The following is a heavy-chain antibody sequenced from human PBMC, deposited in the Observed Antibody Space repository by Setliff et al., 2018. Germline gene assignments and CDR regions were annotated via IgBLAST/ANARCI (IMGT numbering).Heavy chain of an antibody. CDR3: ATATPWTVVVTENPYYYYGMDV. CDR1: GYTFTSYY. Sequence: ASVKVSCKASGYTFTSYYMHWVRQAPGQGLEWMGLVDPEDGETIYAEKFQGRVTITADTSTDTAYMELSSLRSEDTAVYYCATATPWTVVVTENPYYYYGMDVWGQGTTVTVSS. V-gene: IGHV1-69-2*01. CDR2: VDPEDGET. J-gene: IGHJ6*02. D-gene: IGHD2-21*02.